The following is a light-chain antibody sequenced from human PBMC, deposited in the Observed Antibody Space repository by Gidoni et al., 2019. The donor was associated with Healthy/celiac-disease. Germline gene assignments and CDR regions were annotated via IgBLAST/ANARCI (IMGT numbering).Light chain of an antibody. V-gene: IGKV1-39*01. J-gene: IGKJ2*01. Sequence: DIQMTQSPSSLSASVGDRVTITCRASQSISSYLNWDQQKPGKAPKLLSYAASSLQSGVPSRFSGSGSGTEFTLTISSLQPEDFATYYCQQSYSTPLYTFGQGTKLEIK. CDR2: AAS. CDR3: QQSYSTPLYT. CDR1: QSISSY.